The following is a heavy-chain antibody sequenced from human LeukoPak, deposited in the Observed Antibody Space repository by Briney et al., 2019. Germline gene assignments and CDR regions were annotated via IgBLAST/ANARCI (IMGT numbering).Heavy chain of an antibody. J-gene: IGHJ4*02. CDR2: IDWDDDK. CDR1: GFSPSTSGMC. Sequence: ESGPTLVNPTQTLTLTCTFSGFSPSTSGMCVSWIRQPPGKALEWLALIDWDDDKYYSTSLKTRLTISKDTSKNQVVLTMTNMDPVDTATYYCARTPIMITFGGVIEKGYYFDYWGQGTLVTVSS. V-gene: IGHV2-70*01. D-gene: IGHD3-16*02. CDR3: ARTPIMITFGGVIEKGYYFDY.